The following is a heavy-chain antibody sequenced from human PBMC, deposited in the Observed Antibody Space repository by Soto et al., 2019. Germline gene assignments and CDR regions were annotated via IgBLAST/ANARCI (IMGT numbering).Heavy chain of an antibody. J-gene: IGHJ5*02. Sequence: GGSLRLSCAASGFTFSSYAMSWVRQAPGKGLEWVSAISGSGGSTYYADSVKGRFTISRDNSKDTLYLQMNSLRAEDTAVYYCAAEYSSRFSVWFYPWGQGTLVTVSS. CDR2: ISGSGGST. CDR1: GFTFSSYA. V-gene: IGHV3-23*01. D-gene: IGHD6-13*01. CDR3: AAEYSSRFSVWFYP.